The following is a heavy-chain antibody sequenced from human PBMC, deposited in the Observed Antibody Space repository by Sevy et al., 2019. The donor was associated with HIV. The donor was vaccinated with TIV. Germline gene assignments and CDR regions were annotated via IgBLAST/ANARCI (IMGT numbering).Heavy chain of an antibody. CDR1: GGSFSGYY. D-gene: IGHD6-13*01. V-gene: IGHV4-34*01. CDR3: ARGRAAAGNWFDP. J-gene: IGHJ5*02. Sequence: SETLSLTCAVYGGSFSGYYWSWIRQPPGKGLEWIWEINHSGSTNYNPALKSRVTISVDTSKNQFSLKLSSVTAADTAVYYCARGRAAAGNWFDPWGQGTLVTVSS. CDR2: INHSGST.